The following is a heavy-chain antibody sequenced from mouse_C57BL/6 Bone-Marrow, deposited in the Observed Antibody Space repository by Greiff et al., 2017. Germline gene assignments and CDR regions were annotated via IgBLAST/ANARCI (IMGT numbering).Heavy chain of an antibody. CDR3: ARLRLDY. Sequence: EVKLVESGGGLVKPGGSLKLSCAASGFTFSSYAMSWVRQTPEKRLEWVATISDGGSYTYYPENVKGRFTISRDNAKNNLYLQMSHLKSEDTAMYYCARLRLDYWGQGTTLTVSS. V-gene: IGHV5-4*03. J-gene: IGHJ2*01. CDR1: GFTFSSYA. CDR2: ISDGGSYT.